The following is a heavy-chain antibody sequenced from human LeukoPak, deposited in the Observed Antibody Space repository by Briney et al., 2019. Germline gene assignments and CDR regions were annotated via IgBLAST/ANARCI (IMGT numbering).Heavy chain of an antibody. CDR3: ARSREDYGDYYFDY. Sequence: SETLPLTCTVSGGSISSYYWSWIRQPPGKGLEWIGYIYYSGSTNYNPSLKSRVTISVDTSKNQFSLKLSSVTAADTAVYYCARSREDYGDYYFDYWGQGTLVTVSS. D-gene: IGHD4-17*01. CDR2: IYYSGST. CDR1: GGSISSYY. V-gene: IGHV4-59*01. J-gene: IGHJ4*02.